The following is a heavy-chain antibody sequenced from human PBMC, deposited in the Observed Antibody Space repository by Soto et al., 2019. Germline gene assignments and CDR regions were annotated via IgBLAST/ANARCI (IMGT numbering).Heavy chain of an antibody. CDR3: ARDSPYYYYGMDV. CDR2: IYHSGST. Sequence: QLQLQESGSGLVKPSQTLSLTCAVSGGSISSGGYSWSWIRQPPGKGLEWIGYIYHSGSTYYNPSLKSRVTISLDRSKNQFSLKLSSVTAADTAVYYCARDSPYYYYGMDVWGQGTTVTVSS. CDR1: GGSISSGGYS. V-gene: IGHV4-30-2*01. J-gene: IGHJ6*02.